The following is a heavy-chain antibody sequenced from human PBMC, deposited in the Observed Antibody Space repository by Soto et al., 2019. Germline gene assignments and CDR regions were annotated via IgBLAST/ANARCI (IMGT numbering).Heavy chain of an antibody. CDR1: GGSISSYY. CDR2: IYYSGST. Sequence: SETLSLTCTVSGGSISSYYWSWIRQPPGKGLEWIGYIYYSGSTNYNPSLKSRVTISVDTSKNQFSMKLSSVTAADTAVYYCGRNPCGGIGGSSSSGGYYYYSSGMDVGGQGTTATV. CDR3: GRNPCGGIGGSSSSGGYYYYSSGMDV. J-gene: IGHJ6*02. D-gene: IGHD2-15*01. V-gene: IGHV4-59*01.